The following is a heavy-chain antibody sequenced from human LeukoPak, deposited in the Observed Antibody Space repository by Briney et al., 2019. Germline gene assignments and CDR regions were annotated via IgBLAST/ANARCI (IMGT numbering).Heavy chain of an antibody. D-gene: IGHD3-22*01. J-gene: IGHJ5*02. CDR1: GGSISSYY. CDR3: ARGAAYYYDSSGP. CDR2: IYYSGST. Sequence: SETLSLTCTVSGGSISSYYWSWIRQPPGKGLEWIGYIYYSGSTYYNPSLKSRVTISVDTSKNQFSLKLSSVTAADTAVYYCARGAAYYYDSSGPWGQGTLVTVSS. V-gene: IGHV4-59*08.